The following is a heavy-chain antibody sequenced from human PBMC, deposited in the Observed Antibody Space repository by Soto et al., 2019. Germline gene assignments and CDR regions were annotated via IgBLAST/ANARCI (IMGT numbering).Heavy chain of an antibody. J-gene: IGHJ4*02. CDR2: IIPILGIA. D-gene: IGHD2-2*01. V-gene: IGHV1-69*02. CDR1: GGTFSSYT. Sequence: QVQLVQSGAEVKKPGSSVKVSCKASGGTFSSYTISWVRQAPGQGLEWMGRIIPILGIANYAQKFQGRVTITADKSTSTAYMELSSLRSEDTAVYYCARASSQSAPYCSSTSCPPYYWGQGTLVTVSS. CDR3: ARASSQSAPYCSSTSCPPYY.